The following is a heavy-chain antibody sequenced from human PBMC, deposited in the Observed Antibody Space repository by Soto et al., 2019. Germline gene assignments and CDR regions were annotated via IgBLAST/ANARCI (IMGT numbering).Heavy chain of an antibody. Sequence: SETLSLTCTVSGGSISSYYWSWIRQPPGKGLEWIGYIYYSGSTNYNPSLKSRVTISVGTSKNQFSLKLSSVTAADTAVYYCAGGYSSSWYGVDYYYYGMDVWGQGTTVTVSS. V-gene: IGHV4-59*01. CDR1: GGSISSYY. J-gene: IGHJ6*02. CDR2: IYYSGST. D-gene: IGHD6-13*01. CDR3: AGGYSSSWYGVDYYYYGMDV.